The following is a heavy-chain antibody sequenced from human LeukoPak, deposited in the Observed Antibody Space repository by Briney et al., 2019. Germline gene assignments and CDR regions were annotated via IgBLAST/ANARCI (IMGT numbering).Heavy chain of an antibody. D-gene: IGHD3-9*01. CDR3: ARAPTDILTGRYYYYGMDV. Sequence: SVKVSCKASGGTFSSYAISWVRQAPGQGLEWMGGIIPIFGTANYAQKFQGRVTITADESTSTAYMELSSLRSEDTAVYYCARAPTDILTGRYYYYGMDVWGQGTTVTVSS. CDR2: IIPIFGTA. CDR1: GGTFSSYA. J-gene: IGHJ6*02. V-gene: IGHV1-69*13.